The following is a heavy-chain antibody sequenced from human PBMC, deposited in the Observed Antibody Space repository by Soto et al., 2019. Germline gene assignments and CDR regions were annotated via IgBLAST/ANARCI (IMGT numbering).Heavy chain of an antibody. J-gene: IGHJ4*02. CDR3: AKDLREYCSGGSCYQGPYYFDY. CDR2: ISGSGGST. D-gene: IGHD2-15*01. V-gene: IGHV3-23*01. Sequence: GGSLRLSCAASGFTFSSYAMSWVRQAPGKGLEWVSAISGSGGSTYYADSVKGRFTISRDNSKNTLYLQMNSLRAEDTAVYYCAKDLREYCSGGSCYQGPYYFDYWGQGTLVTVSS. CDR1: GFTFSSYA.